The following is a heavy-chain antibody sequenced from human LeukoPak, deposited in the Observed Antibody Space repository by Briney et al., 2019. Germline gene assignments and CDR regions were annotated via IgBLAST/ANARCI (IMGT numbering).Heavy chain of an antibody. J-gene: IGHJ5*02. CDR3: ARGRSTVTTTPCWFDP. Sequence: ASVKVSCKASGYTFTSYGISWVRQAPGQGLEWMGWISAYNGNTNYAQKLQGRVTMTTDTSTSTAYMELRSLRSDDTAVYYCARGRSTVTTTPCWFDPWGQGTLATVSS. CDR1: GYTFTSYG. V-gene: IGHV1-18*01. CDR2: ISAYNGNT. D-gene: IGHD4-11*01.